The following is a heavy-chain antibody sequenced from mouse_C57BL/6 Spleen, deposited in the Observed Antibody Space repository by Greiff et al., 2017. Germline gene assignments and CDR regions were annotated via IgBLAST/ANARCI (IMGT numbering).Heavy chain of an antibody. CDR3: ARDSNYAMDY. CDR1: GFTFSSYA. V-gene: IGHV5-4*01. D-gene: IGHD1-1*01. CDR2: ISDGGSYT. Sequence: EVMLVESGGGLVKPGGSLKLSCAASGFTFSSYAMSWVRQTPEKRLEWVATISDGGSYTYYPDNVKGRFTISRDNSKNNPYLHMSHLTAEDTAMYYCARDSNYAMDYWGQGTSVTVSS. J-gene: IGHJ4*01.